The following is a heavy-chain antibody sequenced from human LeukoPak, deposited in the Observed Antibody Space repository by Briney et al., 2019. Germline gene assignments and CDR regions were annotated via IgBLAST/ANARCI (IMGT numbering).Heavy chain of an antibody. CDR2: IYYSGST. Sequence: SETLSLTCTVSGGSISSYYWSWIRQPPGKGLEWIGSIYYSGSTYYNPSLKSRVTISVDTSKNQFSLKLSSVTAADTALYYCVKSLHILGSGTYYPFFDYWGQGSLVTVSS. V-gene: IGHV4-59*04. CDR3: VKSLHILGSGTYYPFFDY. J-gene: IGHJ4*02. CDR1: GGSISSYY. D-gene: IGHD1-26*01.